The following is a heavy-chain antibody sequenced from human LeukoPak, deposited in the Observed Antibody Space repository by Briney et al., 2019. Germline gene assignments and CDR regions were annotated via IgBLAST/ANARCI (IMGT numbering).Heavy chain of an antibody. CDR1: GFTFSSYA. J-gene: IGHJ3*02. CDR3: AKEGGAIVEEYI. CDR2: ISGSGGST. V-gene: IGHV3-23*01. Sequence: PGGSLRLSCAASGFTFSSYAMSWVRQAPGKRLEWVSAISGSGGSTYYADSVKGRFTIPRDNSKNTLYLQKNSRRAEDTAVYYCAKEGGAIVEEYIWGPGTMVTVSS. D-gene: IGHD3-22*01.